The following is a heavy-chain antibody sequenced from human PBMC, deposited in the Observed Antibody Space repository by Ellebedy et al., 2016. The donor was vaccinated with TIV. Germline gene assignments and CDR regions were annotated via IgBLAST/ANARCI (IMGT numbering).Heavy chain of an antibody. CDR3: ARGRKDLVVVMGGYYYYYYMDV. CDR1: GGSFSGYY. J-gene: IGHJ6*03. Sequence: SETLSLTCAVYGGSFSGYYWSWIRQPPGKGLEWIGEINHSGSTNYNPSLKSRVTISVDTSKNQFSLKLSSVTAADTAVYYCARGRKDLVVVMGGYYYYYYMDVWGKGTTVTVSS. CDR2: INHSGST. V-gene: IGHV4-34*01. D-gene: IGHD3-22*01.